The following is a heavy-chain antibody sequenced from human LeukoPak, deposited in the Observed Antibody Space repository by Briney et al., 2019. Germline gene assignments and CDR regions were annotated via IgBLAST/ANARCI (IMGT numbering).Heavy chain of an antibody. J-gene: IGHJ4*02. CDR2: INPNSGGT. CDR1: GYTFTDSY. V-gene: IGHV1-2*02. Sequence: APVKVSCKASGYTFTDSYMHWVRQAPGQGLEWMGWINPNSGGTNYAQKFQGRVTMTRDTSISTAYMELSRLRSDDTAVYYCARAGRRVLGGTLYYFDYWGQGTLVTVSS. CDR3: ARAGRRVLGGTLYYFDY. D-gene: IGHD3-3*02.